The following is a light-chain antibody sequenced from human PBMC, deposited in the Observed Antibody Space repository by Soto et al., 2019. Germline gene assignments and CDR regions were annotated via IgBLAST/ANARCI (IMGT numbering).Light chain of an antibody. CDR3: QQYFATPLT. J-gene: IGKJ4*01. V-gene: IGKV4-1*01. Sequence: DIVMTQSPDPLAVSPGERATFNCKSSQSLLFSTNNKNYLAWYQQKLGQPPKLLIYWASARESGVPDRFSGSGSETNFTLTISSLQAEDVAVYYCQQYFATPLTFGGGTRVEI. CDR1: QSLLFSTNNKNY. CDR2: WAS.